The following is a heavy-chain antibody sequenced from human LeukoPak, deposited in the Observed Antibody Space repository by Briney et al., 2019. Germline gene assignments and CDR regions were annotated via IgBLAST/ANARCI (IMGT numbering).Heavy chain of an antibody. Sequence: GGSLRLSCAASGFTFSSYAMNWVRQAPGKGLEWVSQISGSGGETYYADSVQGRFTISRDNAKNSLYLQMNSLRAEDTAVYYCARVGDSSGYLSPAYYYYYYMDVWGKGTTVTVSS. J-gene: IGHJ6*03. V-gene: IGHV3-21*05. D-gene: IGHD3-22*01. CDR3: ARVGDSSGYLSPAYYYYYYMDV. CDR1: GFTFSSYA. CDR2: ISGSGGET.